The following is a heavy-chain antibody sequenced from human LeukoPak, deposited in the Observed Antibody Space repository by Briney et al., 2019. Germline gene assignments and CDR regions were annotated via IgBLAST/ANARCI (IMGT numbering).Heavy chain of an antibody. J-gene: IGHJ4*02. CDR1: GFTFNSFG. D-gene: IGHD5-24*01. Sequence: GRSLRLSCATSGFTFNSFGMHWVRQAPGKGLEWVAFISYDGSNKDYAESVKGRFTISRDNSKNTLFLQMNSLRVEDTAVYYCARVGVSEDGYNHFDYWGQGTLVTVSS. CDR2: ISYDGSNK. V-gene: IGHV3-30*03. CDR3: ARVGVSEDGYNHFDY.